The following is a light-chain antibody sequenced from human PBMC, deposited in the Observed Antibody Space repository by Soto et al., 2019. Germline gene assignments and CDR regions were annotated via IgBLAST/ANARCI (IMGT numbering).Light chain of an antibody. J-gene: IGKJ1*01. CDR1: QTISSW. CDR2: ETS. Sequence: DILMTQSPATLSVSVGDRVTITCRASQTISSWLAWYQQKPGNAPKLLIYETSTVKSGVPSRFSGSGSGTEFTLTISILQPDDFATYCCQHNNSYSEAFGQGTKVDI. V-gene: IGKV1-5*03. CDR3: QHNNSYSEA.